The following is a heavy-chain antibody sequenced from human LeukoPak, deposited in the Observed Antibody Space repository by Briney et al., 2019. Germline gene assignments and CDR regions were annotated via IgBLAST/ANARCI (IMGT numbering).Heavy chain of an antibody. Sequence: SETLSLTCAVYGGSFSGYYWSWIRQPPGKGLEWIGEINHSGSTNYNPSLKSRVTISVDTSKNQFSLKLSSVTAADTAVYYCARVAYCSGGSCYLGWFDPWGQGTLVTVSS. CDR3: ARVAYCSGGSCYLGWFDP. CDR2: INHSGST. J-gene: IGHJ5*02. V-gene: IGHV4-34*01. CDR1: GGSFSGYY. D-gene: IGHD2-15*01.